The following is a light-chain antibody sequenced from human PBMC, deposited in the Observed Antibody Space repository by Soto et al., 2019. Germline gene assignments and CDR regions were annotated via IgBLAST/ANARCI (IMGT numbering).Light chain of an antibody. V-gene: IGKV2-28*01. J-gene: IGKJ1*01. CDR3: QQYVSSRT. CDR1: QILLHSNGYNY. CDR2: LGS. Sequence: DIVITQSPLSLPVTPVDPASISCRSSQILLHSNGYNYLDWYLQKPGQSPQLLIYLGSNRASGVPDRFSGSGSGTDFTLTISRLEPGDFAVYYCQQYVSSRTFGQGTKVDIK.